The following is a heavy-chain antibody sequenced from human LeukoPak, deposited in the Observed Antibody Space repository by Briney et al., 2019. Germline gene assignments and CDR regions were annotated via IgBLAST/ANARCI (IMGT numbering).Heavy chain of an antibody. CDR1: GFAFDDHG. CDR3: ARDRDGVWGGDCPLDY. D-gene: IGHD2-21*02. Sequence: GGSLRLSCATSGFAFDDHGLSWVRQAPGKGLEWVSGINWNSGSKRYAASVKGRFTISRDNAKNSLYLQMNSLRAEDTAVYYCARDRDGVWGGDCPLDYWGQGTLVTVSS. CDR2: INWNSGSK. J-gene: IGHJ4*02. V-gene: IGHV3-20*04.